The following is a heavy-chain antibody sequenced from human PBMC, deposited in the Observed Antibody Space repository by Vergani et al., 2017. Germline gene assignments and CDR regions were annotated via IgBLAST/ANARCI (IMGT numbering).Heavy chain of an antibody. CDR1: GFTFGDYA. J-gene: IGHJ6*02. CDR2: IRSKAYGGTT. Sequence: EVQLVESGGGLVQPGRSLRLSCTASGFTFGDYAMSWFRQAPGKGLEWVGFIRSKAYGGTTEYAASVKGRFTISRDDSKSIAYLQMNSLKTEDTAVYYCTRDAVTNLGHIVGVSAPPVNYYCDCCMGVWVQGTTVTV. V-gene: IGHV3-49*03. D-gene: IGHD2-21*01. CDR3: TRDAVTNLGHIVGVSAPPVNYYCDCCMGV.